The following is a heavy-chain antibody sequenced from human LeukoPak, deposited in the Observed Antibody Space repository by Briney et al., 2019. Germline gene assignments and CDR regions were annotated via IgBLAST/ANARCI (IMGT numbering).Heavy chain of an antibody. CDR3: ARVHPLVGATQPGAFDI. CDR1: GFTFSDYY. V-gene: IGHV3-11*04. CDR2: ISSSGSTI. J-gene: IGHJ3*02. Sequence: GGSLRLSCAASGFTFSDYYMSWIRQAPGKGLEWVSYISSSGSTIYYVDSVKGRFTISRDNAKNSLYLQMNSLRAEDTAVYYCARVHPLVGATQPGAFDIWGQGTMVTVSS. D-gene: IGHD1-26*01.